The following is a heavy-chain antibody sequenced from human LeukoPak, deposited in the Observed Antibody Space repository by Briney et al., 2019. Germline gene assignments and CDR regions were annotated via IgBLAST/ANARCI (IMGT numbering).Heavy chain of an antibody. J-gene: IGHJ4*02. CDR1: GGSISSYY. CDR2: IYYSGST. Sequence: SETLSLTCTVSGGSISSYYWSWIRQPPGRGLEWIGYIYYSGSTNYNPSLKSRVTISVDTSKNQFSLKLSSVTAADTAVYYCARDRRSGWSDYWGQGTLVTVSS. V-gene: IGHV4-59*01. CDR3: ARDRRSGWSDY. D-gene: IGHD6-19*01.